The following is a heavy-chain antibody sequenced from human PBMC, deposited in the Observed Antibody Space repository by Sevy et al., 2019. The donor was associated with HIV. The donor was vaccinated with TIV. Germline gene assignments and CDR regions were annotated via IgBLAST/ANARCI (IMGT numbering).Heavy chain of an antibody. Sequence: GGYLRLSCAASGFTFSTYWMSWVRQAPGKGPEWVANINQEGTEKYYVDSVKGRFTISRDNAKNSLYLQMNSLRAEDTAVSYCARVQVPWGAQVLDLWGRGTLVTVSS. CDR2: INQEGTEK. CDR3: ARVQVPWGAQVLDL. J-gene: IGHJ2*01. V-gene: IGHV3-7*01. CDR1: GFTFSTYW. D-gene: IGHD3-16*01.